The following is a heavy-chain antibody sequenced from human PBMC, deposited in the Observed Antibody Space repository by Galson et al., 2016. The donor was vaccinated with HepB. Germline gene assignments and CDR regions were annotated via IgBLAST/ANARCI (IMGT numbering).Heavy chain of an antibody. J-gene: IGHJ3*01. CDR2: IYWHDDK. D-gene: IGHD6-19*01. Sequence: PALVKPTQTLTLTCTFSGFSLTTPGVGVGWIRQPPGKALEWLAFIYWHDDKRYSPSLKSRLTITKDTSKNQVVLTLTNMDPVDTATYYCTRAVPAPPVNGAFDVWGQGTVVTVSS. CDR1: GFSLTTPGVG. V-gene: IGHV2-5*01. CDR3: TRAVPAPPVNGAFDV.